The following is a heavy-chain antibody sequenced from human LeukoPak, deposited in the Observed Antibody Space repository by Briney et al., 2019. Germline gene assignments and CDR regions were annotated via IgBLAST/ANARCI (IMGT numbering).Heavy chain of an antibody. CDR1: GGTFSTYA. CDR3: ARVTSAYCSSTSCYYYYYYYMDV. Sequence: SGKVSCKAAGGTFSTYAISWVRQAPGQGLEWRGGIIPIFVTANYAQKFQGRVTITADESTSTAYMELSSLRSEDTAVYYCARVTSAYCSSTSCYYYYYYYMDVWGKGTTVTVSS. V-gene: IGHV1-69*13. J-gene: IGHJ6*03. CDR2: IIPIFVTA. D-gene: IGHD2-2*01.